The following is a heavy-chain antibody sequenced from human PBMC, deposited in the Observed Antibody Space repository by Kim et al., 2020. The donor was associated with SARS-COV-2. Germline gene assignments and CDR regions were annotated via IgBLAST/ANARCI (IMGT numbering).Heavy chain of an antibody. CDR3: ARAPNYSPFDY. Sequence: THHPDSARGRFTNSRNNDKNSPYLQMNSRRAEDTSVYYCARAPNYSPFDYWGQGTLVTVSS. V-gene: IGHV3-11*06. CDR2: T. J-gene: IGHJ4*02. D-gene: IGHD4-4*01.